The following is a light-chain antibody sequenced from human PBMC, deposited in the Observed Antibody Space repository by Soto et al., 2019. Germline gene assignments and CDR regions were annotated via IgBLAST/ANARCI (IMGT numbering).Light chain of an antibody. CDR3: QSYYSSRSALV. Sequence: QSVLTQPPSVSGSPGQRVTISCTGSSSNIGAGYDVHWYQQLPGTAPKLLIYGNSNRPSGVPDRFSGSKSGTSASLAITGLQAEDEEAYYCQSYYSSRSALVFGGGTKVTVL. V-gene: IGLV1-40*01. CDR2: GNS. J-gene: IGLJ3*02. CDR1: SSNIGAGYD.